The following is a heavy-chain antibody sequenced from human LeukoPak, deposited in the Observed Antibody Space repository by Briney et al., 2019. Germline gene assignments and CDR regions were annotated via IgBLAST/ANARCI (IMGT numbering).Heavy chain of an antibody. CDR3: ARVGTIAARWFDP. V-gene: IGHV3-7*01. J-gene: IGHJ5*02. D-gene: IGHD6-6*01. CDR1: GFTFSSYG. CDR2: IKQDGSEK. Sequence: GGSLRLSCAASGFTFSSYGMHWVRQAPGKGLEWVANIKQDGSEKYYVDSVKGRFTISRDNAKNSLYLQMNSLRAEDTAVYYCARVGTIAARWFDPWGQGTLVTVSS.